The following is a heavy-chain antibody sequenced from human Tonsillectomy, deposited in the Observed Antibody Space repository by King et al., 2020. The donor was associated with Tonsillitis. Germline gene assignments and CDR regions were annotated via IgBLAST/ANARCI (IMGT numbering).Heavy chain of an antibody. CDR3: TTDEFWGSYRYTNWFDP. V-gene: IGHV3-15*01. J-gene: IGHJ5*02. D-gene: IGHD3-16*02. Sequence: VQLVESGGGLVKPGGSLRLSCAASGFTFSNAWMSWVRQAPGKGLEWVGRIKSKTDGGTTDYAAPVKGRFTISRDDSKNTLYLQMNSLKTEDTAVYYCTTDEFWGSYRYTNWFDPWGQGTLVTVSS. CDR1: GFTFSNAW. CDR2: IKSKTDGGTT.